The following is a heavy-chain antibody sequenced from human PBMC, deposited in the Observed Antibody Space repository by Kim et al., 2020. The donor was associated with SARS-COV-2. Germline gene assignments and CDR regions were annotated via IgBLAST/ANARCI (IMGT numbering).Heavy chain of an antibody. D-gene: IGHD3-10*01. J-gene: IGHJ6*02. Sequence: GGSLRLSCAASGFTFSSCAMHWVRQAPGKGLEWVAVISSDGSNKNYADSVKGRLTISRDNSKNTLYLQMNSLRAEETALYYCARDAWSRLRGLTYSYYGMDVWGQGTTVTVSS. CDR2: ISSDGSNK. V-gene: IGHV3-30-3*01. CDR3: ARDAWSRLRGLTYSYYGMDV. CDR1: GFTFSSCA.